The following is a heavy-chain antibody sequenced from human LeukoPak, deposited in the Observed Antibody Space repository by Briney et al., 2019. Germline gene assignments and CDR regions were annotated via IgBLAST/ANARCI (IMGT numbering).Heavy chain of an antibody. Sequence: PSQTLSLTCTVSGGSISSGGYYWSWIRQPPGKGLEWIGEINHSGSTNYNPSLKSRVTISVDTSKNQFSLKLSSVTAADTAVYYCARGQYSSSWYEKEYYFDYWGQGTLVTVSS. D-gene: IGHD6-13*01. V-gene: IGHV4-30-2*01. CDR1: GGSISSGGYY. CDR3: ARGQYSSSWYEKEYYFDY. J-gene: IGHJ4*02. CDR2: INHSGST.